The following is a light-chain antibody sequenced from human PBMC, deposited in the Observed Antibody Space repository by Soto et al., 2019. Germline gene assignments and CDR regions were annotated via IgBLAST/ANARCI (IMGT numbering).Light chain of an antibody. Sequence: QSVLTQPPSASGTPGQRVSISCSGSRPNIGSNFVNWYRQLPGTAPTLLIHTNDQRPSGVPGRFSGSKSGASASLAISGLTSEDEADYFCAAWDDDLNGLVFGGGTKLTVL. CDR3: AAWDDDLNGLV. CDR1: RPNIGSNF. J-gene: IGLJ2*01. V-gene: IGLV1-44*01. CDR2: TND.